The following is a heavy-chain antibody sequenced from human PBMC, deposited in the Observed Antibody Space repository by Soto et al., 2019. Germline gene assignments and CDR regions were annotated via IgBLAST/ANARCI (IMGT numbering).Heavy chain of an antibody. CDR2: ISYDGRVK. V-gene: IGHV3-30*04. CDR1: GFTFSDYP. CDR3: ARDFIVGAPDYFDY. D-gene: IGHD3-16*02. J-gene: IGHJ4*02. Sequence: QVQLVESGGGVVQPGRSLSLSCAASGFTFSDYPMHWVRQAPGKGLGWVAVISYDGRVKYYVDSVKGRFTSSRDDSKNTLYLQMNSLRVDDTAVYYCARDFIVGAPDYFDYWGQGTLVTVSS.